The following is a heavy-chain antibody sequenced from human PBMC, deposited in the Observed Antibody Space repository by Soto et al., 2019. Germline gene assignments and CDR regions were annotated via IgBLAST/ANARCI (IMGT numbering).Heavy chain of an antibody. Sequence: QVQLEQSGAEVKKPGSSVKVSCKASGGTFRNSAISWVRQAPGQGLEWMGGIMPIFRTPDYAQKFQGRVTITADESTSTAYVELSGLRSDDTAVYYCARDNDRPQLGGNSYYIVDVWGHGTTVTVSS. CDR2: IMPIFRTP. CDR3: ARDNDRPQLGGNSYYIVDV. CDR1: GGTFRNSA. J-gene: IGHJ6*02. D-gene: IGHD1-1*01. V-gene: IGHV1-69*12.